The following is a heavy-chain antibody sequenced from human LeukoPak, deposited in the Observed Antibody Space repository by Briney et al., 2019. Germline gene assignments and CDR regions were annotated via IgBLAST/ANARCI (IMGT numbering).Heavy chain of an antibody. J-gene: IGHJ3*02. D-gene: IGHD3-16*01. CDR3: ASPPEGLVLSDAFDI. CDR1: GDPINSIDW. V-gene: IGHV4-4*02. CDR2: IYHSGGT. Sequence: SETLSLTCAVSGDPINSIDWWSWVRQSPARGLEWIGEIYHSGGTNYNPSLKSRVTISVDMSKNQFSLKLTSVTAADTAVYYCASPPEGLVLSDAFDIWGQGTMVTVSS.